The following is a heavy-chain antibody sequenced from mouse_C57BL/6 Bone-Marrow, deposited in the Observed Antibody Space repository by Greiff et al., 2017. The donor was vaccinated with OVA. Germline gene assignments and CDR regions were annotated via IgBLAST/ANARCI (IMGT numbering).Heavy chain of an antibody. CDR1: GYTFTSYW. CDR3: ARGSSPNYFDY. CDR2: IYPGSGST. V-gene: IGHV1-55*01. D-gene: IGHD1-1*01. J-gene: IGHJ2*01. Sequence: QVQLQQPGAELVKPGASVKMSCKASGYTFTSYWITWVKQRPGQGLEWIGDIYPGSGSTNYNEKFKSKATLTVDRSSSTAYMQLSSLTSEDSAVYYCARGSSPNYFDYWGQGTTLTVSA.